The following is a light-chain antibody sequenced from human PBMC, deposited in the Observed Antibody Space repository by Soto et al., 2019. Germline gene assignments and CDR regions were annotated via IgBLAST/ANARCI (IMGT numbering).Light chain of an antibody. V-gene: IGLV1-44*01. CDR1: SSNIGINP. CDR2: GNH. Sequence: QSVLIQPPSASGTPGQRVTISCSGSSSNIGINPVNWYQQFPGTAPRLLIYGNHQRPSRVPDRISGSTSGTSASLVISGLQSEDEADYYCGAWDDSLNGWVFGGGTKVTVL. J-gene: IGLJ3*02. CDR3: GAWDDSLNGWV.